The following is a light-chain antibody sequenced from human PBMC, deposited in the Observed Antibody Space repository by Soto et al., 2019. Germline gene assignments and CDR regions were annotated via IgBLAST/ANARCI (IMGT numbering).Light chain of an antibody. CDR1: QSVAGN. V-gene: IGKV3-15*01. CDR2: GAF. Sequence: EIGMTQSRATLSVSPGEGATHACWASQSVAGNLAWYQQKPGQDPRLLIYGAFTRATGIPATFSGSGSGTEFTLTISSLQSEDFAVYYCQQYNKWPLTFGGGTKVEIK. CDR3: QQYNKWPLT. J-gene: IGKJ4*01.